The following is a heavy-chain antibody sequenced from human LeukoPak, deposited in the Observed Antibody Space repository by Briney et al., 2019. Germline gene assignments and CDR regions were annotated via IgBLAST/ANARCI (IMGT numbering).Heavy chain of an antibody. CDR3: ARRLTQYDCFDP. Sequence: SQTLSLTCAISGDSVSSNSVAWNWIRQSPSRGLEWLGRTYYRSKWYNDYAVSVKSRIIINPDTSKNQFSLQLNSVTPEDTAVYYCARRLTQYDCFDPWGQGILVTVSS. D-gene: IGHD2-2*01. J-gene: IGHJ5*02. V-gene: IGHV6-1*01. CDR1: GDSVSSNSVA. CDR2: TYYRSKWYN.